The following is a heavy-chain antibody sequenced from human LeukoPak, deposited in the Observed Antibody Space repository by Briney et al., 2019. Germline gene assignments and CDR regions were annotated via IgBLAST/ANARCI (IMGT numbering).Heavy chain of an antibody. V-gene: IGHV4-4*07. CDR2: HSTSGST. J-gene: IGHJ5*02. D-gene: IGHD2-15*01. CDR1: GGSVSTYY. Sequence: SETLSLTCTVSGGSVSTYYWSWIRQPAGKGLEWIGRHSTSGSTNYNPSLRSRVTLSVDTSKNQFSLKLTSVTAADTAMYYCARDGDWFDPLGQGTLVTVSS. CDR3: ARDGDWFDP.